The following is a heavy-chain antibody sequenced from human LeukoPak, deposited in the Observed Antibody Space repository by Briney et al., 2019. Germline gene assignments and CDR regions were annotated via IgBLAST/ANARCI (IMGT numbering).Heavy chain of an antibody. J-gene: IGHJ6*02. CDR2: IYYSGST. CDR1: GGSISSGGYS. CDR3: ARRRITTDYYYGMDV. D-gene: IGHD4-11*01. Sequence: PSETRSLTCTVSGGSISSGGYSSGWIREHPGKGLEWNGYIYYSGSTYYNPSLKSRVTISIDTSKNQFSLKMSSVTAADTAVYYCARRRITTDYYYGMDVWGQGTTVTVSS. V-gene: IGHV4-31*03.